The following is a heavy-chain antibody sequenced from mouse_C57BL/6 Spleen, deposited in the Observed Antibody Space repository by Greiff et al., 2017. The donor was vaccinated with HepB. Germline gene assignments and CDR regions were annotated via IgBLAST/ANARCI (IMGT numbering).Heavy chain of an antibody. J-gene: IGHJ4*01. CDR3: ASLPPGAMDY. Sequence: VQLQQSGPELVKPGASVKIPCKASGYTFTDYNMDWVKQSHGKSLEWIGDINPNNGGTIYNQKFKGKATLTVDKSSSTAYMQLSSLTSEDSAVYYCASLPPGAMDYWGQGSSVTVSS. D-gene: IGHD2-1*01. CDR1: GYTFTDYN. V-gene: IGHV1-18*01. CDR2: INPNNGGT.